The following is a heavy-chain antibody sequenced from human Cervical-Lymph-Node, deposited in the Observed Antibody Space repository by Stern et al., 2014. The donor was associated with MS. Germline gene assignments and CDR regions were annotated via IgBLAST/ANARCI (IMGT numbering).Heavy chain of an antibody. Sequence: QVQLQESGPGLVKPSDTLSLTCTVSGGSIRTFSWSWIRQPPGRGLEWIGCVYYNGSTTHNPSLKSRVTMSVDTSKSQLSLRLHSVTAADTAVYYCARHSVGVKDFDSWGQGTLVTVSS. J-gene: IGHJ4*02. CDR2: VYYNGST. CDR3: ARHSVGVKDFDS. D-gene: IGHD4-23*01. CDR1: GGSIRTFS. V-gene: IGHV4-59*08.